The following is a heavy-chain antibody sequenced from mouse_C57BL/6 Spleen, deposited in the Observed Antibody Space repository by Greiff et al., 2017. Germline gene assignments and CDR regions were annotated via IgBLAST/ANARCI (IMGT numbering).Heavy chain of an antibody. V-gene: IGHV1-69*01. CDR1: GYTFTSYW. J-gene: IGHJ2*01. CDR3: ARSDCGSSHYFDY. D-gene: IGHD1-1*01. CDR2: IDPSDSYT. Sequence: VQLQQPGAELVMPGASVKLSCKASGYTFTSYWMHWVKQRPGQGLEWIGEIDPSDSYTNYNQKFKGKSTLTVDKSSSTAYMQLSSLTSEDSAVYYCARSDCGSSHYFDYWGQGTTLTVSS.